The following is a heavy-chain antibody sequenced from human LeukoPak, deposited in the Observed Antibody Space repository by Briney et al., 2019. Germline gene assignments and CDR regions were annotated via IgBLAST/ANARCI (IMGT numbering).Heavy chain of an antibody. D-gene: IGHD2-2*01. CDR1: GFTFSSYS. V-gene: IGHV3-48*01. J-gene: IGHJ4*02. CDR3: AKTAAWGYCSSTSCRGLDY. CDR2: ISSSSTI. Sequence: GGSLRLSCAASGFTFSSYSMNWVRQAPGKGVEWVSYISSSSTIYYTDSVKGRFTISRDNSKNPLYLQMNTLRAEDTAVYYCAKTAAWGYCSSTSCRGLDYWGQGTLVTVSS.